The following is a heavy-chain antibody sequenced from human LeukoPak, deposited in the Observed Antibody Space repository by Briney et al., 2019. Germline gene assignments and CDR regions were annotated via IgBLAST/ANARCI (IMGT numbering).Heavy chain of an antibody. V-gene: IGHV4-34*01. CDR2: SSHSGGT. CDR1: GGSFNSYH. CDR3: ARGAQRSYGSGFLAWGPKERTFYILDV. Sequence: PSETLSLTCAVDGGSFNSYHWTWIRQSPGKGLEWIGESSHSGGTQYSPSLQSRVTISLDTSTKQFSLHLSSVTAADTAVYFCARGAQRSYGSGFLAWGPKERTFYILDVWGQGTTVTVSS. D-gene: IGHD3-10*01. J-gene: IGHJ6*02.